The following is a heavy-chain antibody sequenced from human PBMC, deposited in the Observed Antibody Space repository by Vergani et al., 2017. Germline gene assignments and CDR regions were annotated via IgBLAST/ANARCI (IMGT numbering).Heavy chain of an antibody. J-gene: IGHJ3*02. CDR3: ARVSRGAAGNAFDI. CDR2: IKQDGSEK. D-gene: IGHD6-13*01. V-gene: IGHV3-7*01. Sequence: EVQLVESGGGLVQPGGSLRLSCAASGFTFSSYWMSWVRQAPGKGLEWVANIKQDGSEKYYVDSVKGRFTISRDNAKNSLYLQMNSLRAEDTAVYYCARVSRGAAGNAFDIWGQGTMVTVSS. CDR1: GFTFSSYW.